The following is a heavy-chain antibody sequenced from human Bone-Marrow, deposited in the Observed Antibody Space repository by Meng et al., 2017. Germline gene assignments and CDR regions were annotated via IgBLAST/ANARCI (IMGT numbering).Heavy chain of an antibody. CDR1: GFTFSGSA. V-gene: IGHV3-73*01. Sequence: GESLKISCAASGFTFSGSAMHWVRQASGKGLEWVGRSRSKANSYATAYAASVKGRFTISRDDSKNTAYLQMNSLKTEDTAAYYCTSQTYYDILTGYRTVDYWGHGTLVTVSS. CDR2: SRSKANSYAT. D-gene: IGHD3-9*01. J-gene: IGHJ4*01. CDR3: TSQTYYDILTGYRTVDY.